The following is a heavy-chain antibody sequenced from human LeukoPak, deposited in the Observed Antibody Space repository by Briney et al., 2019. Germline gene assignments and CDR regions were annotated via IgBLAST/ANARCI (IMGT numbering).Heavy chain of an antibody. CDR1: GFTFSNAW. Sequence: GGSRRLSWAASGFTFSNAWMSWVRQAPGKGLEWVGRIKSKTDGGTTDYAAPVKGRFTISRDDSKNTLYLQMNSLKTEDTAVYYCTTLELLWFGELLSGSIYGMDVWGKGTTVTVSS. J-gene: IGHJ6*04. CDR3: TTLELLWFGELLSGSIYGMDV. D-gene: IGHD3-10*01. CDR2: IKSKTDGGTT. V-gene: IGHV3-15*01.